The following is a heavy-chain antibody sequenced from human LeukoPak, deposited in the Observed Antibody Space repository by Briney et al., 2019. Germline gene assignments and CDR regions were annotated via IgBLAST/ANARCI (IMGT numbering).Heavy chain of an antibody. V-gene: IGHV3-9*01. J-gene: IGHJ4*02. Sequence: GGSLRLSCAASGFTFSSYAMSWVRQAPGKGLEWVSGVGVTNDYVAYADSVKGRFSISRDNAKNSLYLQMNSLRAEDTALYYCAKGNSSPRHDYFDYWGQGTLVTVSS. CDR2: VGVTNDYV. CDR3: AKGNSSPRHDYFDY. CDR1: GFTFSSYA. D-gene: IGHD6-13*01.